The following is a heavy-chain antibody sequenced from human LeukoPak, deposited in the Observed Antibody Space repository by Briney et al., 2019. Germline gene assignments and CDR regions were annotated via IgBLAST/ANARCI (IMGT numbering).Heavy chain of an antibody. D-gene: IGHD2-2*01. Sequence: SVKVSCKASGGTFSSYAISWVRQAPGQGLEWMGGIIPIFGTVNYAQKFQGRVTITADNSTSTAYMELSSLRSEDTAVYYCASCIVVVPAAIGSCAFDIWGQGTMVTVSS. CDR2: IIPIFGTV. CDR1: GGTFSSYA. V-gene: IGHV1-69*06. CDR3: ASCIVVVPAAIGSCAFDI. J-gene: IGHJ3*02.